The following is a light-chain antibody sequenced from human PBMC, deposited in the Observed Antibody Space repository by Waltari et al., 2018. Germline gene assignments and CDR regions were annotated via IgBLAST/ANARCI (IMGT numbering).Light chain of an antibody. Sequence: DIQMTQSPSTLSASVGDRVTITGRASKSVKNNLDWYQQKPGKAPKVLIHKASRLESGVPSRFSGSGYGTEFTLTISSLQPDDFATYYCQEYDSLPVTFGGGTKVEIK. J-gene: IGKJ4*01. CDR3: QEYDSLPVT. CDR1: KSVKNN. V-gene: IGKV1-5*03. CDR2: KAS.